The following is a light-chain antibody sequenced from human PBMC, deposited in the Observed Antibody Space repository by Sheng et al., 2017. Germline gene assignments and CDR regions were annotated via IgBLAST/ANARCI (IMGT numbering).Light chain of an antibody. CDR1: QSVSSN. J-gene: IGKJ1*01. CDR3: QQYNDWPRT. V-gene: IGKV3-15*01. Sequence: EIVMTQSPATLSVSPGERATLSCRASQSVSSNLAWYQQKPGQAPRLLIYGASTRATGIPVRFSGSGSGTEFTLTISSLQSEDFAVYYCQQYNDWPRTFGQGTEGG. CDR2: GAS.